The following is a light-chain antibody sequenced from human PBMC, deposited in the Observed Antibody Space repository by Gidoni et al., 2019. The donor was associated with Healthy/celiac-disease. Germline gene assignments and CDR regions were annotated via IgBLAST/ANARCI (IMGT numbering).Light chain of an antibody. J-gene: IGKJ2*01. CDR1: QSISTY. Sequence: DIQMTQSPSSLSASVGVRVTITCRASQSISTYLNWYQQKPGKAPKLLIYASSSLQSGVPSRFSGSGSGTDFTLTISSLQPEDFAAYFCQQSYNTPPYTFGQGTKLEIK. V-gene: IGKV1-39*01. CDR2: ASS. CDR3: QQSYNTPPYT.